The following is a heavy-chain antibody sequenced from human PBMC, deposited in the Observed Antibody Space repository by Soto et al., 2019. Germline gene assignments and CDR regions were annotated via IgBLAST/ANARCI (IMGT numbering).Heavy chain of an antibody. J-gene: IGHJ4*02. V-gene: IGHV1-69*02. CDR2: TIPMLGLA. Sequence: QVQLVQSGAEVKKPGSSVKVSCTASGDTFSRYTISWVRQVPGQGPEWMGRTIPMLGLADYAQKFQGRFTINADKSMSTAYMALSRLRSEYTAIYYCAISYGSVSEHFDSWGQGTLVTVSS. CDR1: GDTFSRYT. CDR3: AISYGSVSEHFDS. D-gene: IGHD3-10*01.